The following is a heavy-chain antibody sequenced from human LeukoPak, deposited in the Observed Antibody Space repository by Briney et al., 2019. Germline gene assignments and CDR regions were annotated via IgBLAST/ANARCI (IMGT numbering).Heavy chain of an antibody. Sequence: GESLKISCKGSGYSFSNYRIGWVRQMPGKGLEWMGVIYPGDSDTRYSPSFQGQVTISADKSISTAYLQWSSLKASDTAMYYCARIRGSWYYGSGSYPDYWGQGTLVTVSS. V-gene: IGHV5-51*01. CDR2: IYPGDSDT. D-gene: IGHD3-10*01. CDR1: GYSFSNYR. J-gene: IGHJ4*02. CDR3: ARIRGSWYYGSGSYPDY.